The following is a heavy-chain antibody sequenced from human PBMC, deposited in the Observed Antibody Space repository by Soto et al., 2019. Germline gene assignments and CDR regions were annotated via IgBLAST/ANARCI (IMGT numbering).Heavy chain of an antibody. V-gene: IGHV1-46*01. D-gene: IGHD2-15*01. Sequence: ASVKVSCKASGYTFTSYYMHWVRQAPGQGLEWMGIINPSGGSTSYAQKFQGRVTMTRDTSTSTVYMELSSLRSEDTAVYYCARDGALGYCSGGSCPYYFDYWGQGTLVTVSS. J-gene: IGHJ4*02. CDR3: ARDGALGYCSGGSCPYYFDY. CDR2: INPSGGST. CDR1: GYTFTSYY.